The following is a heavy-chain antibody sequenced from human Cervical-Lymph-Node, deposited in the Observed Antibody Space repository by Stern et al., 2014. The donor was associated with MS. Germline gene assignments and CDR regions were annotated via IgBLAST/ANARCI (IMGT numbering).Heavy chain of an antibody. V-gene: IGHV1-2*06. CDR3: ARERALIVGATTGFDY. J-gene: IGHJ4*02. CDR1: GYTFTGYY. CDR2: INAYSGGT. Sequence: QDQLAHSGADAKKPGASVKDSCKASGYTFTGYYMHWVRQGPGQGLEWMGRINAYSGGTKYAQEVPGKGTKTRDTSSSTAYMELSRLRSDDTAVYYCARERALIVGATTGFDYWGQGTLVTVSS. D-gene: IGHD1-26*01.